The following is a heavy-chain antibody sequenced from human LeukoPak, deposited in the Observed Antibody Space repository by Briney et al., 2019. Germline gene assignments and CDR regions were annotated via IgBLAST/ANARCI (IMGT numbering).Heavy chain of an antibody. Sequence: GGTLRLSCAASGFTFSSYAMSWVRQAPGKGLEWVSAISVSDGSTYYADSVKGRFTISRDNSKNTLYLQMNSLRAEDTAVYSCATPPGGGGVVCSGASCSPGYTFYSWGQETL. CDR1: GFTFSSYA. CDR3: ATPPGGGGVVCSGASCSPGYTFYS. J-gene: IGHJ4*02. V-gene: IGHV3-23*01. CDR2: ISVSDGST. D-gene: IGHD2-15*01.